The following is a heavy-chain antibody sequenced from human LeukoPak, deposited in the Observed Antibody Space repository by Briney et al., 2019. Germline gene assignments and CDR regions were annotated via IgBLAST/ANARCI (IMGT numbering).Heavy chain of an antibody. CDR2: ISSSGSAI. D-gene: IGHD2-15*01. Sequence: GGYLRFYCAGSSFPRSSFRINWDRPAPGKGREWVSYISSSGSAIYYVDSVKGRFTVSRDNAKNSLFLQMNSPRAEDTAVYYCVRVKGSYFDYWGQGALVTVSS. CDR3: VRVKGSYFDY. CDR1: SFPRSSFR. J-gene: IGHJ4*02. V-gene: IGHV3-48*01.